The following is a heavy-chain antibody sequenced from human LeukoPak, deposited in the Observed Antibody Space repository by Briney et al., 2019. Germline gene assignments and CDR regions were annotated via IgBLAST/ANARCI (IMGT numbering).Heavy chain of an antibody. Sequence: SGTLSLTCTVSGGSISSGFYYWSWIRQPAGKGLEWIGRIYTSGSTNYNPSLKSRVTISVDTSKNQFSLKLSSVTAADTAVYYCARSGSGYGYYYYMDVWGKGTTVTVSS. CDR2: IYTSGST. D-gene: IGHD3-3*01. J-gene: IGHJ6*03. V-gene: IGHV4-61*02. CDR1: GGSISSGFYY. CDR3: ARSGSGYGYYYYMDV.